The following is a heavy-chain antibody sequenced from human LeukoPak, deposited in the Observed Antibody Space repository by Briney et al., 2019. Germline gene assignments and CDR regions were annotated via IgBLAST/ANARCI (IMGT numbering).Heavy chain of an antibody. CDR1: GGTFSSYA. V-gene: IGHV1-69*06. D-gene: IGHD5-18*01. Sequence: SVKVSCKASGGTFSSYAISWVRQAPGQGLEWMGGIIPIFGTANYAQKFQGRVTITADKSTSTAYMELSSLRSEDTAVYYCAREYSYGYFYYYGMDVWGKGTTVTVSS. CDR2: IIPIFGTA. J-gene: IGHJ6*04. CDR3: AREYSYGYFYYYGMDV.